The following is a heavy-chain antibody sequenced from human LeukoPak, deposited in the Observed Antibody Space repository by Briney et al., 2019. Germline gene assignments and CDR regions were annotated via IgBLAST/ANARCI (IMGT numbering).Heavy chain of an antibody. CDR3: ARDCIRNYYDSSGLDY. CDR1: GYTFTGYY. CDR2: INPNSGGT. J-gene: IGHJ4*02. V-gene: IGHV1-2*02. D-gene: IGHD3-22*01. Sequence: ASVKVSCKACGYTFTGYYIHWVRQAPGQGLEWMGWINPNSGGTNYAQKFQGRVSMTRDTSISTAYMELSRLRSDDTAVYYCARDCIRNYYDSSGLDYWGQGTLVTVSS.